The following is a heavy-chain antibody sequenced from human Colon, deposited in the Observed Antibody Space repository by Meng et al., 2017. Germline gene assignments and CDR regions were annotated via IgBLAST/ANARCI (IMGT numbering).Heavy chain of an antibody. V-gene: IGHV4-39*07. CDR3: ARPEKGDTALFD. Sequence: GSLRLSCSVSGGSISSSSYYWEWIRQSPGKALEWIGNIYYTGTTNYNPSLKSRATISIDTSKNQISLKLTSVAAADTAVYYCARPEKGDTALFDWGQGALVTVSS. CDR2: IYYTGTT. J-gene: IGHJ4*02. CDR1: GGSISSSSYY. D-gene: IGHD2-21*02.